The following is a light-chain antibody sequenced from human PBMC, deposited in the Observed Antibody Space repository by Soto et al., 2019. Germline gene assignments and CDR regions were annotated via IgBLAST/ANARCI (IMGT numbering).Light chain of an antibody. Sequence: QSVLTQPASVSGSPGQSITISCTGTVSDVGGYDSVSWYQQHPGRAPKLIIYGVNNRPSGVSNRFSASKSADTASLTISGLQAEDEANYYCCSYTTSTKYVFGNGTKVT. CDR2: GVN. J-gene: IGLJ1*01. V-gene: IGLV2-14*03. CDR1: VSDVGGYDS. CDR3: CSYTTSTKYV.